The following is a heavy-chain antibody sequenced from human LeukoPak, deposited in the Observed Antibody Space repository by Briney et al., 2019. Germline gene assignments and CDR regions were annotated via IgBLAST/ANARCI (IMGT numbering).Heavy chain of an antibody. CDR2: IYYSGST. CDR3: ARAPTAMALGNFDY. Sequence: SETLSLTCTVSGGSISSGGYYWSWIRQHPGKGLEWIGYIYYSGSTYYNPSLKSRVTISVDTSKNQFSLKLSSVTAADTAVYYCARAPTAMALGNFDYWGQGTLVTVSS. V-gene: IGHV4-31*03. CDR1: GGSISSGGYY. D-gene: IGHD5-18*01. J-gene: IGHJ4*02.